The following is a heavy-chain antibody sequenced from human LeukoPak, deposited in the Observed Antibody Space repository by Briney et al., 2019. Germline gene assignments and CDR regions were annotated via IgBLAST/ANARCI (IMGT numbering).Heavy chain of an antibody. V-gene: IGHV3-33*08. CDR2: IWSDGTEK. Sequence: PGRSLRLSCTASGFTYNHYAMHWVRQPPGKGLEWVAVIWSDGTEKYYADPVKGRFTVSRDDSSNTLYLKMNSLRGEDTAVYYCARDAQRGFDYSNSLQYWGQGTLVTVSS. CDR3: ARDAQRGFDYSNSLQY. J-gene: IGHJ4*02. CDR1: GFTYNHYA. D-gene: IGHD4-11*01.